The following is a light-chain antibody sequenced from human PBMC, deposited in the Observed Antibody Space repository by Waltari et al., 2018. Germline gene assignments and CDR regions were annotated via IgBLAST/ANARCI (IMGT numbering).Light chain of an antibody. CDR1: QTVSNIY. V-gene: IGKV3-20*01. CDR3: QHYGSSRT. Sequence: IVLTQSPGTLSLSPGERATLSCRASQTVSNIYLAWYQQKPGQAPRLIIYGTSSRATGIPDRFSGSGSGTDFTLTISRLEPEDFAVYYCQHYGSSRTFGQGTKVEIK. CDR2: GTS. J-gene: IGKJ1*01.